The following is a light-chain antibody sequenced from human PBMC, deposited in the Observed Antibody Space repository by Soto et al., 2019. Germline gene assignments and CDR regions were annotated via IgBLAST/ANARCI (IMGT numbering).Light chain of an antibody. CDR1: QSISSY. Sequence: DIQMTQSPSSLSASVVYRVTITCRASQSISSYLNWYQQKPGKAPKLLIYAASSLQSGVPSRFSGSGSGTDFTLTISSLQPEDFATYYCQQSYSTPSITFGQGTRLEIK. CDR2: AAS. CDR3: QQSYSTPSIT. V-gene: IGKV1-39*01. J-gene: IGKJ5*01.